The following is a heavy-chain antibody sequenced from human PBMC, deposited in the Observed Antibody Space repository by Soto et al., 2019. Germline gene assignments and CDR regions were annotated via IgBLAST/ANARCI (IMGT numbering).Heavy chain of an antibody. Sequence: PGESVKISCKGSGYSFTIYWISWVRQMPGKGLEWMGRIDPSDSYTNYSPSFQGHVTISADKSISTAYLQWSSLKASDTAMYYCARDWDPQKGXNVRYSSSSYYYYGMDVWGQGTTVTVSS. CDR2: IDPSDSYT. CDR3: ARDWDPQKGXNVRYSSSSYYYYGMDV. V-gene: IGHV5-10-1*01. CDR1: GYSFTIYW. D-gene: IGHD6-6*01. J-gene: IGHJ6*02.